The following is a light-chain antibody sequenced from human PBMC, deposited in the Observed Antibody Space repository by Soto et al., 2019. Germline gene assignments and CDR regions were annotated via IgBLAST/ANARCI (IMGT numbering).Light chain of an antibody. CDR3: QQYGSSPPRT. V-gene: IGKV3-20*01. CDR1: QSVSSN. Sequence: EIVITQSPATLSVSPGERATLPCSASQSVSSNLAWYQQKPGQAPRLLIYGASSRATGIPDRFSGSGSGTDFTLTISRLEPEDFAVYYCQQYGSSPPRTFGQGTKVDIK. J-gene: IGKJ1*01. CDR2: GAS.